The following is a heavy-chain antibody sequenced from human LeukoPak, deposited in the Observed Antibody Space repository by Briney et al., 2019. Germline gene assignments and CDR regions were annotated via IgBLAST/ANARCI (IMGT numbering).Heavy chain of an antibody. CDR3: ATTSYDFYAFDI. CDR1: GGSISSYY. J-gene: IGHJ3*02. CDR2: IYYSGST. Sequence: PSETLSLTCTVSGGSISSYYWSWIRQPPGKGLEWIGYIYYSGSTNYNPSLKSRVTISVDTSKNQFSLKLSSVTAADTAVYYCATTSYDFYAFDIWGQGTMVTVSS. D-gene: IGHD3-3*01. V-gene: IGHV4-59*01.